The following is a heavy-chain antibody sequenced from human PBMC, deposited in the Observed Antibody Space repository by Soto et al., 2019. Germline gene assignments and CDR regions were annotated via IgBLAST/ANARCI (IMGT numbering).Heavy chain of an antibody. CDR3: AASPTGEDDNWFDP. D-gene: IGHD7-27*01. V-gene: IGHV4-31*03. J-gene: IGHJ5*02. Sequence: QVQLQESGPGLVKPSQTLSLICTVSGGSISSGGYSWNWIRQHPGKGLEWIGHIYKSGTIYYSPSLKSRVIISVDTSKNRFSLRLTSVTAADTAIYYCAASPTGEDDNWFDPWGQGTLVTVSS. CDR2: IYKSGTI. CDR1: GGSISSGGYS.